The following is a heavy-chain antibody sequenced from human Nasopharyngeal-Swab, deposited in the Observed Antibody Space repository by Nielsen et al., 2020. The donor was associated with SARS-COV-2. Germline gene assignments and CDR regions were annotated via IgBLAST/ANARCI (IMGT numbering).Heavy chain of an antibody. CDR3: ARDLIGGVELRFLEWLSAGGFDP. Sequence: SETLSLTCAVYGGSFSGYYWSWIRQPPGKGLEWIGEINHSGSTNYNPSLKSRVTISVDTSKNQFSLKLSSVTAADTAVYYCARDLIGGVELRFLEWLSAGGFDPWGQGTLVTVSS. CDR1: GGSFSGYY. J-gene: IGHJ5*02. CDR2: INHSGST. V-gene: IGHV4-34*01. D-gene: IGHD3-3*01.